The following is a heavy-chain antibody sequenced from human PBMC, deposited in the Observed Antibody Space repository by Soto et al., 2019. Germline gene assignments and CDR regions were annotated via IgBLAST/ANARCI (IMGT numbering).Heavy chain of an antibody. CDR1: GDGFTSYW. J-gene: IGHJ6*02. D-gene: IGHD6-6*01. Sequence: PGESLKISCEGSGDGFTSYWISWVRQMPGKGLEWMGRIDPSDSYTEYSPSFQGHVTISTDKSISAVYLQWNSLKASDTAMYYCAREGNLEYSSSSSGYYYYYYGMDVWGQGTTVTVSS. CDR2: IDPSDSYT. CDR3: AREGNLEYSSSSSGYYYYYYGMDV. V-gene: IGHV5-10-1*01.